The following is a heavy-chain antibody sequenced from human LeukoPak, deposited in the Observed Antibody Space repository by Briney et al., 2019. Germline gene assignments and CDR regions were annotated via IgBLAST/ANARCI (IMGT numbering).Heavy chain of an antibody. J-gene: IGHJ4*02. CDR3: ARIPAAKGFSLWY. Sequence: AGGSLRLSCAASGFTFSSYWMSWVRQAPGKGLEGVANIKQDGSEKYYVDSVKGRFTISRDNAKNSLYLQMNSLRAEDTAVYYCARIPAAKGFSLWYWGQGTLVTVSS. V-gene: IGHV3-7*01. CDR2: IKQDGSEK. D-gene: IGHD2-2*01. CDR1: GFTFSSYW.